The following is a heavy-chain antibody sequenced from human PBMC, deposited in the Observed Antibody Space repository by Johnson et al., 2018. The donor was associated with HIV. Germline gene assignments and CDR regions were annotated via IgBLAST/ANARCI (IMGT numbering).Heavy chain of an antibody. CDR1: GFTFDHYA. D-gene: IGHD2-2*03. J-gene: IGHJ3*02. Sequence: VQLVESGGAMVQPGGSLRLSCAVSGFTFDHYAMHWVRQVPGKGLEWVSLISWDGGNSYYADSVKGRFTISRDNSKNTLYLQMNSLRAEDTAVYYCARDLGWIGDAFDIWGQGTMVTVSS. CDR2: ISWDGGNS. CDR3: ARDLGWIGDAFDI. V-gene: IGHV3-43D*03.